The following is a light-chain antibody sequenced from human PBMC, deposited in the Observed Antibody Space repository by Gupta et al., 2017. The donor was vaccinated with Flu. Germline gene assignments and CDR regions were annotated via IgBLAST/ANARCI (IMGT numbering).Light chain of an antibody. CDR1: RNINTW. J-gene: IGKJ1*01. Sequence: DIQMTQSPSTLSASVGDRVTITCRASRNINTWLAWYQQKPGKAPNLLIYRASTVETGVPSRFSGSGYGTEFTLTSSSRQHDDCANYYCQQYYFFWTFGQGTKVEI. CDR2: RAS. V-gene: IGKV1-5*03. CDR3: QQYYFFWT.